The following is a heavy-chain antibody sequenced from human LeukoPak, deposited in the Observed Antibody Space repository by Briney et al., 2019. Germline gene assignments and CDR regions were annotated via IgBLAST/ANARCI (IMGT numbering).Heavy chain of an antibody. V-gene: IGHV3-30*02. D-gene: IGHD4-17*01. Sequence: GGSLRLSCVVSGFTFTSHGMHWLRQAPGKGLEWVAFIQHDGSNKYHADSVKGRFTISRDNSKNTLYLQMNSLRAEDTAVYYCARIAVTYTFDYWGQGTLVTVSS. CDR1: GFTFTSHG. CDR2: IQHDGSNK. J-gene: IGHJ4*02. CDR3: ARIAVTYTFDY.